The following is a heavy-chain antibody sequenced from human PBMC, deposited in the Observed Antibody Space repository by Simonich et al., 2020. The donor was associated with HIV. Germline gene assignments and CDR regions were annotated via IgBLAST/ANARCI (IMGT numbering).Heavy chain of an antibody. D-gene: IGHD6-19*01. CDR2: IYYRRNT. J-gene: IGHJ3*02. Sequence: QLQLHESGPGLVKPSETLSLTCTVSGGSITNISYFWGWIRQPPGKGLEWMGTIYYRRNTSYTPSLKSRVTVSVDTSKTQFSLKLSSVTAADTAVYYCARRPGIAVAGTGAFDIWGQGTMVTVSS. CDR1: GGSITNISYF. CDR3: ARRPGIAVAGTGAFDI. V-gene: IGHV4-39*01.